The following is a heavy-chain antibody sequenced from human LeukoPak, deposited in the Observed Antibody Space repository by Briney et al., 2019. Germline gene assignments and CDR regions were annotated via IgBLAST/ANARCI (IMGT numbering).Heavy chain of an antibody. V-gene: IGHV1-2*02. CDR2: INPNSGGT. J-gene: IGHJ6*02. CDR1: GYTFTGYY. CDR3: ARGGDDFWSGPMDV. Sequence: ASVKVSCKASGYTFTGYYMHWVRQAPGQGLEWMGWINPNSGGTDYAQKFQGRVTMTRDTSISTAYMELSRLRSDDTAVYYCARGGDDFWSGPMDVWGQGTTVTVSS. D-gene: IGHD3-3*01.